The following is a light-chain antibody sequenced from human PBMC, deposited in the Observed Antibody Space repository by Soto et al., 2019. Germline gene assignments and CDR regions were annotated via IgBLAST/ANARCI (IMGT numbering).Light chain of an antibody. Sequence: DIPMTQSPSSLSASVGDSVTITCRASQDIGISLAWYQQKPGKAPKSLIYAASRLQSGVPSKFSGSGSGTDFTLTINRLQPEDFATYFCHQYDSYPYTFAQGNMLEMK. J-gene: IGKJ2*01. V-gene: IGKV1-16*02. CDR2: AAS. CDR3: HQYDSYPYT. CDR1: QDIGIS.